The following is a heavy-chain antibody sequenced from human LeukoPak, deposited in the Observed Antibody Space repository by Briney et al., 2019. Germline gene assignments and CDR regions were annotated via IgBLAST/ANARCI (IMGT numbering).Heavy chain of an antibody. J-gene: IGHJ4*02. CDR1: GFTFSSYA. CDR2: ISYDGSNK. V-gene: IGHV3-30*14. Sequence: GRSLRLSCAASGFTFSSYAMHWVRQAPGKGLEWVAVISYDGSNKYYADSVKGRFTISRDNSKNTLYLQMNSLRAEDTAVYYCARAPFDYWGQGTLVTVSS. CDR3: ARAPFDY.